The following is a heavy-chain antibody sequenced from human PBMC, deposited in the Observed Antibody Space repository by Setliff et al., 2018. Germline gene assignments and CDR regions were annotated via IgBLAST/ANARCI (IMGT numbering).Heavy chain of an antibody. CDR3: ARAGGSPGFTDS. CDR2: IHYSGST. D-gene: IGHD1-26*01. CDR1: GASISSGSYY. V-gene: IGHV4-31*03. Sequence: SETLSLTCSVSGASISSGSYYWNWIRQRPGRGLEWIGYIHYSGSTYYSPSLKSRLTISVDTSKNHFSLRLTSVTAADTAVYFCARAGGSPGFTDSWGQGTLVTVSS. J-gene: IGHJ5*02.